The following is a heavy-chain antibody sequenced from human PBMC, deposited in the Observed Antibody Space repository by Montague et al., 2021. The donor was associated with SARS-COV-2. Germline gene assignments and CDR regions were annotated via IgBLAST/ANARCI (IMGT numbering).Heavy chain of an antibody. CDR2: VTGSGDNT. CDR1: GFTFSSYA. V-gene: IGHV3-23*01. J-gene: IGHJ4*02. D-gene: IGHD6-19*01. CDR3: AKNRIAEAGPGAVHY. Sequence: SLRLSCAASGFTFSSYAMSWVRQAPGKGLEWVSGVTGSGDNTFYADSVKGRFSISRDNSKNTLFLQMSSLRAEDTAVYYCAKNRIAEAGPGAVHYWGQGTLVTVSS.